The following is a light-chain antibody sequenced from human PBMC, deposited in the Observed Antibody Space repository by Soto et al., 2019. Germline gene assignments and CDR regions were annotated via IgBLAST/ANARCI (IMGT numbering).Light chain of an antibody. CDR2: GTS. V-gene: IGKV3-15*01. CDR1: QSVGRN. CDR3: QQYNNWSYT. Sequence: EIVMTQSPVALSVSPGERAALSCRASQSVGRNFAWYQQRPGQAPRVLIYGTSTRATGVPDRFSGSGSGTDFTLTISSLQSEDFAVYCCQQYNNWSYTFGQGTRLEIK. J-gene: IGKJ2*01.